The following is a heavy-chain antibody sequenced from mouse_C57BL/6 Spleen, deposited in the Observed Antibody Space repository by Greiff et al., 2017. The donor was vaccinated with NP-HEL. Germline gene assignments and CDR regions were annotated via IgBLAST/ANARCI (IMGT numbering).Heavy chain of an antibody. CDR3: ARRHYYGSGDWYFDV. CDR1: GYTFTSYW. D-gene: IGHD1-1*01. CDR2: IDPSDSYT. J-gene: IGHJ1*03. V-gene: IGHV1-69*01. Sequence: VQLQQPGAELVMPGASVKLSCKASGYTFTSYWMHWVKQRPGQGLEWIGEIDPSDSYTNYNQKFKGKSTLTVDKSSSTAFMQLSSLTSEDAAVYYCARRHYYGSGDWYFDVWGTGTTVTVSS.